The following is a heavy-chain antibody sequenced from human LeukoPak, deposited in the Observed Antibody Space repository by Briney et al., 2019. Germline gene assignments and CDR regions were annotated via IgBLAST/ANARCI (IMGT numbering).Heavy chain of an antibody. CDR3: AKSGGRYYDILIGYYNLYYFAN. CDR2: TSRSGGST. D-gene: IGHD3-9*01. J-gene: IGHJ4*02. CDR1: GFTFSSYA. Sequence: GGSLRLSCAASGFTFSSYAMNWVRQAPGKGLEWVSTTSRSGGSTYYADSVKGRFTISRDNSKNTLYLQMNSLRAEDTAVYYCAKSGGRYYDILIGYYNLYYFANWGQGTLVTVSS. V-gene: IGHV3-23*01.